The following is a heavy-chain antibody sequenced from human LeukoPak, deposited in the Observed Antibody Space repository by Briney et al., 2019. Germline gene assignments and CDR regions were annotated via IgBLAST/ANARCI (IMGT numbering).Heavy chain of an antibody. J-gene: IGHJ3*02. CDR3: ARGRNGDYAFDI. Sequence: GASVKVSCMASGYTFTSYYMHWVRQAPGQGLEWMGIINPSGGSTSYAQKFQGRVTMTRDMSTSTVYMELSSLRSEDTAVYYCARGRNGDYAFDIWGQGTMVTVSS. CDR1: GYTFTSYY. D-gene: IGHD4-17*01. CDR2: INPSGGST. V-gene: IGHV1-46*01.